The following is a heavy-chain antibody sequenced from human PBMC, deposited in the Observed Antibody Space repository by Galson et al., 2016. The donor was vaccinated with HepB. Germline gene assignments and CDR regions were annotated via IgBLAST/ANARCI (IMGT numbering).Heavy chain of an antibody. CDR3: ARDGGGSGTSDFDY. J-gene: IGHJ4*02. CDR2: ILPFFRTA. V-gene: IGHV1-69*13. Sequence: SVKVSCKASGVTTFSSYPISWVRQAPGQGLEWMGGILPFFRTANYAQKFQGRVTITADESTSTAYMELSSLRSEDTAVYYCARDGGGSGTSDFDYWGQGTLVTVSA. D-gene: IGHD2-2*01. CDR1: GVTTFSSYP.